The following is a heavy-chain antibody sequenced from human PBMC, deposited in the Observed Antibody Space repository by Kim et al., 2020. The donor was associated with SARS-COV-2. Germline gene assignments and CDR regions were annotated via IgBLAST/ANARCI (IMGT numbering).Heavy chain of an antibody. CDR3: ARAGVYCGGDCFYDAFDI. D-gene: IGHD2-21*01. V-gene: IGHV1-69*13. Sequence: SVKVSCKASGGTFSSYAISWVRQAPGQGLEWMGGIIPIFGTANYAQKFQGRVTITADESTSTAYMELSSLRSEDTAVYYCARAGVYCGGDCFYDAFDIWGQGTMVTVSS. CDR1: GGTFSSYA. J-gene: IGHJ3*02. CDR2: IIPIFGTA.